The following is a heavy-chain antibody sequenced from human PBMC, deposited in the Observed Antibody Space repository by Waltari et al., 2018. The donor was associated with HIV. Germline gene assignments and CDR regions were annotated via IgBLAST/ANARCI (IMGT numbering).Heavy chain of an antibody. V-gene: IGHV3-53*03. CDR1: GFNVSSDY. CDR3: VRGSLMTTAAP. Sequence: EVQLVESGGGLFRPGGSLRLSCAVSGFNVSSDYMTLVRQPPGKGLGWFSTLYGPTTGTDRFYARSVKGRFTISRDKSENTLYLQMSGLRAEDTAIYYCVRGSLMTTAAPWGQGTLVTVSS. CDR2: LYGPTTGTDR. J-gene: IGHJ5*02. D-gene: IGHD4-17*01.